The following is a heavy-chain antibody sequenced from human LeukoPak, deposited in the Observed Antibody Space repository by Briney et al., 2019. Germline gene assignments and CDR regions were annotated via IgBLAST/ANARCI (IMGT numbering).Heavy chain of an antibody. D-gene: IGHD4-17*01. Sequence: SETLSLTCTVSGGSISSSSYYWGWIRQPPGKGLESIGSIYYSGSTYYNPSLKSRVTISVDTSKNQFSLKLSSVTAADTAVYYCARDEPPYGEGFIYYYYYGMDVWGQGTTVTVSS. J-gene: IGHJ6*02. CDR1: GGSISSSSYY. CDR3: ARDEPPYGEGFIYYYYYGMDV. V-gene: IGHV4-39*07. CDR2: IYYSGST.